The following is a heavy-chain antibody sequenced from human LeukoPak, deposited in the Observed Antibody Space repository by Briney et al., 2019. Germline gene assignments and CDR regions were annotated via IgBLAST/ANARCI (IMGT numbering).Heavy chain of an antibody. CDR3: ARRYCSSTICDTYFEH. CDR1: GYSINNYW. Sequence: GESLKISCKGSGYSINNYWIGWVRQMPGKGLEWMGIIYPADSDIRYSPSFQGQVTISADKSISTAYLQWSSLKASDTAMYYCARRYCSSTICDTYFEHWGQGTLVTVSS. D-gene: IGHD2-2*02. V-gene: IGHV5-51*01. CDR2: IYPADSDI. J-gene: IGHJ1*01.